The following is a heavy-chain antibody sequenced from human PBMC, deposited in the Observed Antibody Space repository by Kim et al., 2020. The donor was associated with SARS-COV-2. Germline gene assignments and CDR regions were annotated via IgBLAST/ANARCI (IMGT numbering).Heavy chain of an antibody. CDR1: GFMFSDSA. J-gene: IGHJ3*02. V-gene: IGHV3-73*01. Sequence: GGSLRLSCAASGFMFSDSAMHWVRQAPGKGLEWVGRIRNNANSYATTYGVSGKGRFTIYSDDTKHTAYLQMNSRKTEDSADYYCSRGPPYTECYWDAFDIWGQGTMVTVSS. CDR2: IRNNANSYAT. CDR3: SRGPPYTECYWDAFDI. D-gene: IGHD2-21*01.